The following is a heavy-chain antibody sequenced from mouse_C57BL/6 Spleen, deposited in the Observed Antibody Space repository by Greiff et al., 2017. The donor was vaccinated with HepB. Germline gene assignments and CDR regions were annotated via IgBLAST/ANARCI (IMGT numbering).Heavy chain of an antibody. V-gene: IGHV1-53*01. Sequence: QVQLKQPGTELVKPGASVKLSCKASGYTFTSYWMHWVKQRPGQGLEWIGNINPSNGGTNYNEKFKSKATLTVDKSSSTAYMQLSSLTSEDSAVYYSARSNYSNYHWYFDVWGTGTTVTVSS. CDR1: GYTFTSYW. CDR2: INPSNGGT. D-gene: IGHD2-5*01. J-gene: IGHJ1*03. CDR3: ARSNYSNYHWYFDV.